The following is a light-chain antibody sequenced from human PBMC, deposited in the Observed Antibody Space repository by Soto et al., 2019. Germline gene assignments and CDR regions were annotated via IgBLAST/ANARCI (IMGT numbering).Light chain of an antibody. CDR1: SSDVGGYNY. J-gene: IGLJ1*01. Sequence: QSALTQPRSVSGSPGQSVTISCTGTSSDVGGYNYVSWYQQHPGKAPKLMIYEVSNRPSGVSNRFSGSKSGNTASLTISGLQAEDEADYYCSSYTSSSTLENVFGTGTKLTVL. V-gene: IGLV2-14*01. CDR3: SSYTSSSTLENV. CDR2: EVS.